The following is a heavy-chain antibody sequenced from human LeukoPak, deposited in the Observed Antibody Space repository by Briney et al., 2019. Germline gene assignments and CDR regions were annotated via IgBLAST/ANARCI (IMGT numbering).Heavy chain of an antibody. J-gene: IGHJ4*02. CDR2: MNPNSYKT. CDR3: TRGNNGNDY. CDR1: GYSFTSYD. V-gene: IGHV1-8*01. Sequence: ASVKVSCKASGYSFTSYDINWVRQATGQGLEWMGYMNPNSYKTGYAQKFQGRVTMTRSTSISTAYMELSSLRSEDTAVYYCTRGNNGNDYWGQGTLVTVSS. D-gene: IGHD1/OR15-1a*01.